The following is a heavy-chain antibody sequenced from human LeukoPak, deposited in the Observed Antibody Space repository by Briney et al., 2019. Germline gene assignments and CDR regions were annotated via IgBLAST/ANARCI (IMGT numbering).Heavy chain of an antibody. CDR3: AKDGPDIVVVVAALGY. D-gene: IGHD2-15*01. Sequence: GGSLRLSCAASGFTVSSNYMSWVRQAPGKGLEWVSVIYSGGSTYFADSVKGRFTISRDYSKNTLYLQINSLRAEDTAVYYCAKDGPDIVVVVAALGYWGQGTLVTVSS. J-gene: IGHJ4*02. CDR1: GFTVSSNY. V-gene: IGHV3-53*05. CDR2: IYSGGST.